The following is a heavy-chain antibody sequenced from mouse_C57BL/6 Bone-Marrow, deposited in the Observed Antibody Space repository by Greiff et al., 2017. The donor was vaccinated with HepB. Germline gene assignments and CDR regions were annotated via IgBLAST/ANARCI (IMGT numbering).Heavy chain of an antibody. V-gene: IGHV1-64*01. CDR1: GYTFTSYW. J-gene: IGHJ2*01. CDR3: ARFAGLRTFDY. CDR2: IHPNSGST. Sequence: QVHVKQSGAELVKPGASVKLSCKASGYTFTSYWMHWVKQRPGQGLEWIGMIHPNSGSTNYNEKFKSKATLTVDKSSSTAYMQLSSLTSEDSAVYYCARFAGLRTFDYWGQGTTLTVSS. D-gene: IGHD2-2*01.